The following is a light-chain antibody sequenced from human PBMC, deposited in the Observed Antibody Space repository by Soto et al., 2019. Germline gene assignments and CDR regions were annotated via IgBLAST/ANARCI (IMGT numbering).Light chain of an antibody. J-gene: IGKJ4*01. CDR2: DAS. Sequence: EIVLTQSPATLSLSPGERATLSCRASQSVSTFLAWYQHKPGQAPRLLIYDASNRATGIPDRFRGSGSGTDFTLTISSLEPEDFAVYYCQHRTTWPLTFGGGTKVEIK. CDR1: QSVSTF. V-gene: IGKV3-11*01. CDR3: QHRTTWPLT.